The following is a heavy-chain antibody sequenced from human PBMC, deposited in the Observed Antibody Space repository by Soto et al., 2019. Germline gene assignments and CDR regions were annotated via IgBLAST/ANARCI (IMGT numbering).Heavy chain of an antibody. D-gene: IGHD3-10*01. CDR1: GGSISSGGYY. J-gene: IGHJ4*02. Sequence: QVQLQESGPGLVKPSQTLSLTCTVSGGSISSGGYYWSWIRQHPGKGLEWMGYIYYSGRTYYNPPLHSRVTISVGTSKNQFSLKLSSATASDTAVYSCARDYYGSGTYFDSWGQGTLVTFSS. CDR2: IYYSGRT. V-gene: IGHV4-31*03. CDR3: ARDYYGSGTYFDS.